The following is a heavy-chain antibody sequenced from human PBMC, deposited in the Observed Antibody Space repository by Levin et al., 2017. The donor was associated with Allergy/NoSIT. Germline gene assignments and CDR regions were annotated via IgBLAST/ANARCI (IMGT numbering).Heavy chain of an antibody. V-gene: IGHV3-11*01. D-gene: IGHD3-10*01. CDR2: ISSSGSTI. CDR1: GFTFSDSY. CDR3: ARGLWFGDPNWFDP. Sequence: LSLTCAASGFTFSDSYMSWIRQAPGKGLEWVSYISSSGSTIYYADSVKGRFTISRDNAKNSLYLQMNSLRAEDTAVYYCARGLWFGDPNWFDPWGQGTLVTVSS. J-gene: IGHJ5*02.